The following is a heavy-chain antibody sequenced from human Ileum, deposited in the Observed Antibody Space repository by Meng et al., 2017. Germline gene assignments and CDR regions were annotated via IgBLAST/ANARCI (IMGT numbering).Heavy chain of an antibody. CDR2: ISSSGSTI. CDR3: ARRDYPYGMDV. J-gene: IGHJ6*02. D-gene: IGHD4/OR15-4a*01. V-gene: IGHV3-11*01. Sequence: GESLKISCAASGFTFSDYYMSWIRQAPGKGLEWVSYISSSGSTIYYADSVKGRFTISRDNAKNSLYLQMNSLRAEDTAVYYCARRDYPYGMDVWGQGTTVTSP. CDR1: GFTFSDYY.